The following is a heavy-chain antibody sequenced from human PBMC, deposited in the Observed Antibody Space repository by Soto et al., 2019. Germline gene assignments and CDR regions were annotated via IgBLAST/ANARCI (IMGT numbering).Heavy chain of an antibody. CDR3: EREGVVVATIILSFDY. CDR2: INPNNGAT. D-gene: IGHD5-12*01. V-gene: IGHV1-2*02. Sequence: ASVKVSCKGSGYNFTGNYMHWVRQAPGQGLEYMGWINPNNGATNYPQKFQGRVTMTRDTSIGTVYMELRRLRSDDTAVYYCEREGVVVATIILSFDYWGPGSLVTVSS. CDR1: GYNFTGNY. J-gene: IGHJ4*02.